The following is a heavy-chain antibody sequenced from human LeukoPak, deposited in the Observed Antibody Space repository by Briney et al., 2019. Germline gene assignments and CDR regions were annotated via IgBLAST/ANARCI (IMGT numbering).Heavy chain of an antibody. CDR1: GGSISRYY. CDR2: IYYSGTT. V-gene: IGHV4-59*01. D-gene: IGHD6-13*01. Sequence: SETLSLTCSVSGGSISRYYWSWIRQPPGKGLEWIGNIYYSGTTNYNPSLKSRVTISVDTSKNQFSLKLTSVTAADTAVYYCARWLRGIADEDGVDVWGQGTTVTVSS. CDR3: ARWLRGIADEDGVDV. J-gene: IGHJ6*02.